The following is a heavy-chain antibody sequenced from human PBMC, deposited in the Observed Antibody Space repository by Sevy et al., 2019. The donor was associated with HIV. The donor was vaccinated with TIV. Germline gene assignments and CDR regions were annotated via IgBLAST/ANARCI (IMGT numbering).Heavy chain of an antibody. J-gene: IGHJ3*02. Sequence: GGSLRLSCAASGFVFNDHAMHWVRQAPGKGLEWVSAIGGSGVSTYYADSVKGRFTISRDNSKNTLYLQMNSLRAEDTAVYYCAKDRAAMVGDAFDIWGQGTMVTVSS. V-gene: IGHV3-23*01. CDR1: GFVFNDHA. D-gene: IGHD5-18*01. CDR3: AKDRAAMVGDAFDI. CDR2: IGGSGVST.